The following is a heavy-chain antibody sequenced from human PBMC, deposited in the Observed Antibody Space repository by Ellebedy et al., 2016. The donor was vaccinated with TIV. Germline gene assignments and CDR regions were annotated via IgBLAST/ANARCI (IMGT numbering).Heavy chain of an antibody. Sequence: GESLKISCEASGFMFSSYAMSWVRQAPGKGLEWVSTISGNGRRADYRGSLKGRITISRDNSKDTLYLQVDTLRAEDTATYFCARGFKDPNPYYYDALDVWGQGTTVTVSS. CDR3: ARGFKDPNPYYYDALDV. CDR2: ISGNGRRA. J-gene: IGHJ6*02. D-gene: IGHD3-22*01. CDR1: GFMFSSYA. V-gene: IGHV3-23*01.